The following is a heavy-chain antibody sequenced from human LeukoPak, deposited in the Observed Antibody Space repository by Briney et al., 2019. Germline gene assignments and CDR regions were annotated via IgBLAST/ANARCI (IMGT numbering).Heavy chain of an antibody. V-gene: IGHV5-51*01. CDR1: GYNFATYW. Sequence: GESLKISCKGSGYNFATYWIGWMRQMPGKGLEWMGVMYPVDSHIRYSPSFQGQVTISADKSISTAYLQWSSLKASDSAMYYCATNTMFRGIHAFDIWGQGTMVTVSS. D-gene: IGHD3-10*01. CDR2: MYPVDSHI. CDR3: ATNTMFRGIHAFDI. J-gene: IGHJ3*02.